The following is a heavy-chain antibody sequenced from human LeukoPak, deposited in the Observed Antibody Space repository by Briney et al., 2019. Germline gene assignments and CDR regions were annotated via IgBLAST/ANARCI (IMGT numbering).Heavy chain of an antibody. Sequence: SGGSLRLXCAASGFTFSSYWMHWVRQAPGKGLVWVSRINSDGSSTSYADSVKGRFTISRDNAKNTLYLQMNSLRAEDTAVYYCASYYYDSSGAIWGQGTMVTVST. V-gene: IGHV3-74*01. J-gene: IGHJ3*02. CDR1: GFTFSSYW. D-gene: IGHD3-22*01. CDR2: INSDGSST. CDR3: ASYYYDSSGAI.